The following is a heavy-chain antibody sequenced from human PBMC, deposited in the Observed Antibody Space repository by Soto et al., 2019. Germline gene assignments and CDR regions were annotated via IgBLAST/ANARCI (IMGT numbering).Heavy chain of an antibody. CDR2: MIPKSGGA. V-gene: IGHV1-2*02. CDR3: PRENTENTDGLYDAFDI. D-gene: IGHD2-8*02. CDR1: GYTLTDYY. J-gene: IGHJ3*02. Sequence: SVKSASKTSGYTLTDYYTHWGRRAPGQGLEWLGWMIPKSGGAYFAQKFQGRVTLTRARSIGTAYIEVNSLTSEDTAVYFCPRENTENTDGLYDAFDICGQVTTVTVSS.